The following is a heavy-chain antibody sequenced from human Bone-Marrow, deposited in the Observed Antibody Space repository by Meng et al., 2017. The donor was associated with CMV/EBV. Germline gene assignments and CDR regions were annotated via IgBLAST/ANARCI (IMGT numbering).Heavy chain of an antibody. J-gene: IGHJ4*02. CDR3: ARVGVLSRVASYYFDY. CDR2: INHSGST. Sequence: ETLKISCASSRFTFSSYSMNWVRQAPGKGLEWIGEINHSGSTNYNPSLKSRVTISVDTSKNQFSLKLSSVTAADTAVYYCARVGVLSRVASYYFDYWGQGTRDTVSS. D-gene: IGHD3-16*01. CDR1: RFTFSSYS. V-gene: IGHV4-34*01.